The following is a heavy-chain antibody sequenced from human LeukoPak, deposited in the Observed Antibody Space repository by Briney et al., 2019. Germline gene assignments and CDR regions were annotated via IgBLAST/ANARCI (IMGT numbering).Heavy chain of an antibody. CDR3: TRDREVAAGGVSERFLEWSRPQMGY. Sequence: PGGSLRLSCAASGFTFTIYSMSWVRQAPGKGLEWVSSISSSSSYLYYADSMKGRFTISRDKNSLYLEMNSLRAEDTAIYYCTRDREVAAGGVSERFLEWSRPQMGYWGQGTLVTVSS. D-gene: IGHD3-3*01. J-gene: IGHJ4*02. CDR1: GFTFTIYS. V-gene: IGHV3-21*01. CDR2: ISSSSSYL.